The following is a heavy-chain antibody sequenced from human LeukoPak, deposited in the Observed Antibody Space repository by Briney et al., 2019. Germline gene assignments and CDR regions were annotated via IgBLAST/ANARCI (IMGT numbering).Heavy chain of an antibody. V-gene: IGHV1-46*03. D-gene: IGHD1-26*01. Sequence: ASVKVSCKASGYTFTSYYMHWVRQAPGQGLEWMGIINPSGGSTSYAQKFQGRVTMTRDTSTSTVYMELSSLRSEDTAVDYCARDLLSSSGSYRVSVYFDYWGQGTLVTVSS. J-gene: IGHJ4*02. CDR2: INPSGGST. CDR1: GYTFTSYY. CDR3: ARDLLSSSGSYRVSVYFDY.